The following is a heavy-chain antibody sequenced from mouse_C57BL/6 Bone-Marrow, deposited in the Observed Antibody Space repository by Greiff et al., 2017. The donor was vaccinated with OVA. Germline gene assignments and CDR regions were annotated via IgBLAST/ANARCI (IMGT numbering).Heavy chain of an antibody. CDR3: ARRDGYYWFAY. D-gene: IGHD2-3*01. V-gene: IGHV5-4*01. CDR1: GFTFSSYA. Sequence: EVQLVEPGGGLVKPGGSLKLSCAASGFTFSSYAMSWVRQTPEKRLEWVATISDGGSYTYYPDNVKGRFTISRDNAKNNLYLQMSHLKSEDTAMYYCARRDGYYWFAYWGQGTLVTVSA. J-gene: IGHJ3*01. CDR2: ISDGGSYT.